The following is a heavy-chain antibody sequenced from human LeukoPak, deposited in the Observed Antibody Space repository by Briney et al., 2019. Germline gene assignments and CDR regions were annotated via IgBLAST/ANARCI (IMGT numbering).Heavy chain of an antibody. CDR2: MNPNSGNT. Sequence: ASVKVSCKASGYTFTSYDINWVRQATGQGLEWMGWMNPNSGNTGYAQKFLGRVTITRNTSISTAYMELSSLRSEDTAVYYCARGGILAGTFRIDYWGQGTLVTVSS. CDR3: ARGGILAGTFRIDY. CDR1: GYTFTSYD. J-gene: IGHJ4*02. V-gene: IGHV1-8*03. D-gene: IGHD6-19*01.